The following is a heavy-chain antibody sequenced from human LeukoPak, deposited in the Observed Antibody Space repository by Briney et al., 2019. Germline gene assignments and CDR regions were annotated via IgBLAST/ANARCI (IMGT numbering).Heavy chain of an antibody. Sequence: ALRLSCAASGFTFSSYALHWVRQAPGKGLEWVAVISYDGSNKYYADSVKGRFTISRDNSKNTLYLQMNSLRAEDTAVYYWARDIWGFGESTKGFDYWGQGTLVTVSS. CDR1: GFTFSSYA. CDR3: ARDIWGFGESTKGFDY. D-gene: IGHD3-10*01. CDR2: ISYDGSNK. V-gene: IGHV3-30*04. J-gene: IGHJ4*02.